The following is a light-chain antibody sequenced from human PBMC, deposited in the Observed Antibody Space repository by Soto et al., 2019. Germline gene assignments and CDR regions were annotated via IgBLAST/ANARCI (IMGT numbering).Light chain of an antibody. CDR3: CSYAGSNTNVI. CDR1: SSNVGGYNY. CDR2: EVS. Sequence: QSALTQPPSASGSPGQSVTIYCTGTSSNVGGYNYVSWYQQHPGKAPKLMIYEVSKRPSGVPDRFSGSKSGNTASLTVSGLQAEDEADYYCCSYAGSNTNVIFGGGTKLTVL. V-gene: IGLV2-8*01. J-gene: IGLJ2*01.